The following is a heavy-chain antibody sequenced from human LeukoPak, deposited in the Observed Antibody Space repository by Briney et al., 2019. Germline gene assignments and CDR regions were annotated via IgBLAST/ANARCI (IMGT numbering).Heavy chain of an antibody. D-gene: IGHD2-2*01. CDR2: VDPAEGEV. Sequence: ASVKVSCKASGYTFTDYYMHWLKQAPGKGLEWMGRVDPAEGEVAYAEKFQGRVTITADPSRATAYMELASLRSEDTAMYYCVTEGYCTSGNCYVHWGQGTLVTVSS. J-gene: IGHJ4*02. CDR3: VTEGYCTSGNCYVH. CDR1: GYTFTDYY. V-gene: IGHV1-69-2*01.